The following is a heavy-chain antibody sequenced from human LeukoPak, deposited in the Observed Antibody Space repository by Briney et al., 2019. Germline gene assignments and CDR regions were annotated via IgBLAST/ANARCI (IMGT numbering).Heavy chain of an antibody. CDR2: IYYSGST. V-gene: IGHV4-39*01. Sequence: SETLSLTCTVSGGSISTSSYYWGWIRQPPGKWLEWIGSIYYSGSTYYNPSLKSRVTISVDTSKNQFSLKLSSVTAADTAVYYCARLGRLYSSSPGLIDYWGQGTLVTVSS. D-gene: IGHD6-6*01. CDR3: ARLGRLYSSSPGLIDY. CDR1: GGSISTSSYY. J-gene: IGHJ4*02.